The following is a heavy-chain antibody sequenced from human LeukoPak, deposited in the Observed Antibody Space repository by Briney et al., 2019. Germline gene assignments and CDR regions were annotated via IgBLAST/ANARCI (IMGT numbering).Heavy chain of an antibody. CDR2: INPNSGGT. CDR1: GYTFTGYY. Sequence: ASVKVSCKASGYTFTGYYMHWVRQAPGQGLEWMGWINPNSGGTNYAQKFQGRVTMTRDTSISTAYMELSRLRSDDTAVYYCARDYLASVTTYYFYYMDVWGKGTTVTVSS. D-gene: IGHD4-17*01. CDR3: ARDYLASVTTYYFYYMDV. V-gene: IGHV1-2*02. J-gene: IGHJ6*03.